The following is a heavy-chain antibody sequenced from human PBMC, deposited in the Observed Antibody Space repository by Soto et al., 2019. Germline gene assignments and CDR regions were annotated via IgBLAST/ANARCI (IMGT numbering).Heavy chain of an antibody. CDR1: GFSLSDYY. CDR3: AKMTSSGWYDPVFH. CDR2: ISGTSSNI. Sequence: QVQLVESGGGLVKTRGSLRLSCVASGFSLSDYYMSWVRQAPGKGLEWIAYISGTSSNIYYGDSVKGRFTISRDNAENSVFLQMNNLRAEDTARYYCAKMTSSGWYDPVFHWGQGTLVTVSS. V-gene: IGHV3-11*01. J-gene: IGHJ4*02. D-gene: IGHD6-19*01.